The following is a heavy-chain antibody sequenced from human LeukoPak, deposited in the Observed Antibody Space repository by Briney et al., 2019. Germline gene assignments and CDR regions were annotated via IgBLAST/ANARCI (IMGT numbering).Heavy chain of an antibody. CDR2: IKSKTDGGTT. Sequence: PGGSLRLSRGASGFTVNNAWMSWVRQAPGKGLEWVGRIKSKTDGGTTDYAAPVKGRFTISRDDSKNTLYLQMTSLKTEDTAVYYCGVTISHWGQGILVTVSS. CDR3: GVTISH. CDR1: GFTVNNAW. J-gene: IGHJ4*02. D-gene: IGHD5-12*01. V-gene: IGHV3-15*01.